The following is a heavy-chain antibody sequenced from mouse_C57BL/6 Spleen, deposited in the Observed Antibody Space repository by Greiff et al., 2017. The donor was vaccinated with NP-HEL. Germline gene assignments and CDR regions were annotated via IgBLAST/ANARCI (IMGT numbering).Heavy chain of an antibody. V-gene: IGHV8-12*01. CDR1: GFSLSTSGMG. CDR3: ARDGFMESYWYFDV. D-gene: IGHD2-3*01. J-gene: IGHJ1*03. CDR2: PYWDDDK. Sequence: QVTLKESGPGILQSSQTLSLTCSFSGFSLSTSGMGVSWIRQPSGKGLEWLAHPYWDDDKRYNPSLKSRLTISKDTSRNQVLLKITSVDTADTATYYGARDGFMESYWYFDVWGTGTTVTVSS.